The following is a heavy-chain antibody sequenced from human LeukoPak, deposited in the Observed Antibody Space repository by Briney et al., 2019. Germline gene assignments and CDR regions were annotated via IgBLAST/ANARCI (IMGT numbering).Heavy chain of an antibody. CDR3: ARDDRSGKHDY. Sequence: SVKVSCKASGGTFSSYAISWVRQAPGQGLEWMGGIIPMFGTANYAQKFQGRVTITTDESTSTDYMELSSLRCEYTAVCYCARDDRSGKHDYWGQGTLVTVSS. J-gene: IGHJ4*02. CDR2: IIPMFGTA. D-gene: IGHD3-22*01. CDR1: GGTFSSYA. V-gene: IGHV1-69*05.